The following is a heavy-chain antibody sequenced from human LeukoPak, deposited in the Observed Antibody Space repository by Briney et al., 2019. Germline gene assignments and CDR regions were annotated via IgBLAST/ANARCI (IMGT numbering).Heavy chain of an antibody. Sequence: GASVTVSCKASGYTFTSYAMNWVRQAPGQGLEWMGWINTNTGNPTYAQGFTGRFVFSLDTSVSTAYLQISSLKAEDTAVYYCARAQGYSSSWYVNYYYYYMDVWGKGTTVTVSS. V-gene: IGHV7-4-1*02. CDR3: ARAQGYSSSWYVNYYYYYMDV. CDR2: INTNTGNP. D-gene: IGHD6-13*01. CDR1: GYTFTSYA. J-gene: IGHJ6*03.